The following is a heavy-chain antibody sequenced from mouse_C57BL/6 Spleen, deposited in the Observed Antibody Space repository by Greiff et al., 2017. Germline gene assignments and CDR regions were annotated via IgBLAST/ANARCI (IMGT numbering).Heavy chain of an antibody. J-gene: IGHJ1*03. CDR2: ISSGGSYT. CDR3: ENSNYWYFDV. D-gene: IGHD2-5*01. Sequence: EVKLLESGGDLVKPGGSLKLSCAASGFTFSSYGMSWVRQTPDKRLEWVATISSGGSYTYYSDSVKGRFTISRDNAKNTLYLQMSSLKSEDTAMYYCENSNYWYFDVWGTGTTVTVSS. V-gene: IGHV5-6*01. CDR1: GFTFSSYG.